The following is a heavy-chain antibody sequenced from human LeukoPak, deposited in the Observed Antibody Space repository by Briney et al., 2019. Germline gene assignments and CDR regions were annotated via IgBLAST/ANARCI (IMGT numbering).Heavy chain of an antibody. CDR3: TRNTAEFYDSSGYAGD. J-gene: IGHJ4*02. CDR2: IRSKAYGATT. V-gene: IGHV3-49*04. Sequence: GGSLRLSCTASGFILGDYAMSWVRQAPGKGLEWVGFIRSKAYGATTEYAASVKGRFTISRDDSKSIAYLQMNSLKTEDTAVYYCTRNTAEFYDSSGYAGDWGQGTLVTVSS. D-gene: IGHD3-22*01. CDR1: GFILGDYA.